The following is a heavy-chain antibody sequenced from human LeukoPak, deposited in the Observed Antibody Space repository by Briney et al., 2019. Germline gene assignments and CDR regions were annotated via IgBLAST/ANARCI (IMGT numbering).Heavy chain of an antibody. V-gene: IGHV4-59*12. CDR2: IYYSGST. D-gene: IGHD2-21*02. Sequence: PSETLSLTCTVSGGSISSYYWSWIRQPPGKGLEWIGSIYYSGSTYYNPSLKSRVTISVDTSKNQISLKLSSVNAADTAVYYCARDRGDYYSDYWGQGTLVTVSS. CDR1: GGSISSYY. J-gene: IGHJ4*02. CDR3: ARDRGDYYSDY.